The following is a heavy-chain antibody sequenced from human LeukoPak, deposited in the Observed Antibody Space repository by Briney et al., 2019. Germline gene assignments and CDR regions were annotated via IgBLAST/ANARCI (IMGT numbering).Heavy chain of an antibody. D-gene: IGHD5-12*01. V-gene: IGHV3-30*02. CDR1: GFTFRSYG. CDR3: AKDSPPTSEWLPDY. Sequence: GGSLRLSCVGSGFTFRSYGMHWVRQAPGKGLEWVAFIRHDGSKRFYADSVKGRFTISRDNSQNTLYLQVDSLRVDDTAVYYCAKDSPPTSEWLPDYWGQGTLVTISS. CDR2: IRHDGSKR. J-gene: IGHJ4*02.